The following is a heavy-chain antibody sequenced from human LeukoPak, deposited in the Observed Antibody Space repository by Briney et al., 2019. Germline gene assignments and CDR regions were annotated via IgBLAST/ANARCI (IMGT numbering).Heavy chain of an antibody. CDR1: GFIFSGAW. CDR2: IRPKSDTGTT. Sequence: SGGSLRLSCAVSGFIFSGAWMTWVRQAPGKGLEWVGRIRPKSDTGTTDYAAPVKGRFTISGDESKNTVYMIMNSLKTEDTAVYYCVSAVVTARQFDYWGQGTLVTVSS. CDR3: VSAVVTARQFDY. J-gene: IGHJ4*02. D-gene: IGHD2-21*02. V-gene: IGHV3-15*01.